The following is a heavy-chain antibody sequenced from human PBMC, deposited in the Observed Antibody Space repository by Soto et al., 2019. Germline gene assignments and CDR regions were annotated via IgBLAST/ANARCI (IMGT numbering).Heavy chain of an antibody. J-gene: IGHJ6*03. CDR3: ARSAAPNYYYYMDA. D-gene: IGHD2-15*01. V-gene: IGHV3-7*01. CDR1: GFTFSSYW. CDR2: IKQDGSEK. Sequence: EVQLVESGGGLVQPGGSLRLSCAASGFTFSSYWMSWVRQAPGKGLEWVANIKQDGSEKYYVDSVKGRFTISRDNAKNSLYLQMNSLRAEDTAVYYCARSAAPNYYYYMDAWGKGTTVTVSS.